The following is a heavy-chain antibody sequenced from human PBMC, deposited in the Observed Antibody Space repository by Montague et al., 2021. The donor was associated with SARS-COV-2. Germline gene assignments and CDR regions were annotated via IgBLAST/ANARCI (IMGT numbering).Heavy chain of an antibody. CDR2: IYYSGST. J-gene: IGHJ5*02. CDR1: GGSISSSSYY. Sequence: SETLSLTCTVSGGSISSSSYYWGWIRQPPGKGLEWIGSIYYSGSTYYNPSLKSRVTISVDTSKNQFSLKLSSVTAADTAVYYCARQKIEITIFGVVGARWFDPWGQGTLVNVSS. V-gene: IGHV4-39*01. D-gene: IGHD3-3*01. CDR3: ARQKIEITIFGVVGARWFDP.